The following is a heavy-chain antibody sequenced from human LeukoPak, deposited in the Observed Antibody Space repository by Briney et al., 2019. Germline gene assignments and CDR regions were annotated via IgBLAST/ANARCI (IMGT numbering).Heavy chain of an antibody. J-gene: IGHJ6*03. CDR2: ISSSSSTI. CDR1: GFTFSSYS. V-gene: IGHV3-48*02. CDR3: ARAHGSGSYYPYYYYYMDV. Sequence: PGRSLRLSCAASGFTFSSYSMNWVRQAPGKGLEWVSYISSSSSTIYYADSVKGRFTISRDNAKNSLYLQMNSLRDEDTAVYYCARAHGSGSYYPYYYYYMDVWGKGTTVTVSS. D-gene: IGHD3-10*01.